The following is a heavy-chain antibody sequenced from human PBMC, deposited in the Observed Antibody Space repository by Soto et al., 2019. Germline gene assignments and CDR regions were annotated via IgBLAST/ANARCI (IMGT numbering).Heavy chain of an antibody. J-gene: IGHJ4*02. D-gene: IGHD3-10*01. CDR3: ARGSTDSYPGSRIFDF. V-gene: IGHV3-23*01. Sequence: GGSLRLSCAASGFNFGNFGMSWVRQAPGKGLQWVSTITDTGGDAKYADSVRGRFVISRDNSKKTLYLQMTSLTAEDSAMYYCARGSTDSYPGSRIFDFWGRGTLVTVSS. CDR2: ITDTGGDA. CDR1: GFNFGNFG.